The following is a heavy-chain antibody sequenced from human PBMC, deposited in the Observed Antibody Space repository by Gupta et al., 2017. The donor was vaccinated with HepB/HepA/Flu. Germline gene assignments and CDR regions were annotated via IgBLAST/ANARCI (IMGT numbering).Heavy chain of an antibody. CDR1: GFTFSSYG. V-gene: IGHV3-33*01. CDR2: IWYDGSNK. J-gene: IGHJ3*02. Sequence: QVQLVESGGGVVQPGRSLRLSCAASGFTFSSYGMHWVRQAPGKGLEWVAVIWYDGSNKYYADSVKGRFTISRDKSKNTLYLQMNSLGAENTAGYYCASTTLGCYGSGGGSPAFDIW. D-gene: IGHD3-10*01. CDR3: ASTTLGCYGSGGGSPAFDI.